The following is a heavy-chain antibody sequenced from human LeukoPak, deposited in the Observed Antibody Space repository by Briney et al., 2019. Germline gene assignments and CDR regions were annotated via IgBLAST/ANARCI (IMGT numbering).Heavy chain of an antibody. CDR3: ARGGGGYDTLDNWFDP. D-gene: IGHD5-12*01. CDR2: IYYSGST. V-gene: IGHV4-30-4*07. J-gene: IGHJ5*02. Sequence: TLRLSCAASGFTFSSYGMSWVRQAPGKGLEWIGYIYYSGSTYYNPSLKSRVTISVDTSKSQFSLKLSSVTAADTAVYYCARGGGGYDTLDNWFDPWGQGTLVTVSS. CDR1: GFTFSSYG.